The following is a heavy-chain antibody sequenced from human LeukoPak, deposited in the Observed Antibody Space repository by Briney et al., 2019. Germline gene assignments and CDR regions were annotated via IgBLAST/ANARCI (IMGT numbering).Heavy chain of an antibody. CDR2: IQYDRTNE. CDR3: AGRAGAYSHPYDY. D-gene: IGHD4/OR15-4a*01. Sequence: SGGSLRLSCAASAFTFSSYGMHWVRRAPGKGLEWEAYIQYDRTNEQYAHSVKGRFRISRDNSNNILYLQMNSLRTEDTAVYYCAGRAGAYSHPYDYWGQGTLVTVSS. CDR1: AFTFSSYG. V-gene: IGHV3-30*02. J-gene: IGHJ4*02.